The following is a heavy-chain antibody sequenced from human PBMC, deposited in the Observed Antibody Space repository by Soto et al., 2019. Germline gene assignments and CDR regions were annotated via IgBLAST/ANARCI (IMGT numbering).Heavy chain of an antibody. CDR2: IIPIFGTA. D-gene: IGHD6-13*01. Sequence: QVQLVQSGAEVKKPGSSVKVSCKASGGTFSSYAISWVRQAPGQGLEWMGGIIPIFGTANYAQKFQGRVTITADEATSTAYMELSSLRSEDTAVYYCAEGENSSSRNVGYYYGMDVWGQGTTVTVSS. CDR1: GGTFSSYA. J-gene: IGHJ6*02. V-gene: IGHV1-69*01. CDR3: AEGENSSSRNVGYYYGMDV.